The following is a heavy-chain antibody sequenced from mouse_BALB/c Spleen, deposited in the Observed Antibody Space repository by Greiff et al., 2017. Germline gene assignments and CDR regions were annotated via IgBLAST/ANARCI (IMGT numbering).Heavy chain of an antibody. V-gene: IGHV5-17*02. J-gene: IGHJ3*01. CDR1: GFTFSSFG. CDR3: ARDGGGKAWFAY. D-gene: IGHD2-1*01. CDR2: ISSGSSTI. Sequence: EVKLVESGGGLVQPGGSRKLSCAASGFTFSSFGMHWVRQAPEKGLEWVAYISSGSSTIYYADTVKGRFTISRDNPKNTLFLQMTSLRSEDTAMYYCARDGGGKAWFAYWGQGTLVTVSA.